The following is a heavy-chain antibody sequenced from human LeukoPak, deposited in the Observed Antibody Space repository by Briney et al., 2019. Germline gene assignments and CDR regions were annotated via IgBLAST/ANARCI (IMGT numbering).Heavy chain of an antibody. V-gene: IGHV3-23*01. CDR1: GFTFSSYA. Sequence: PGGSLRPSCAASGFTFSSYAMSWVRQAPGKGLEWVSAISGSGGSTYYADFVKGRFTISRDNSKNTLYLQMNSLRAEDTAVYYCAKDVLRFLEWFRDYWGQGTLVTVSS. CDR3: AKDVLRFLEWFRDY. J-gene: IGHJ4*02. D-gene: IGHD3-3*01. CDR2: ISGSGGST.